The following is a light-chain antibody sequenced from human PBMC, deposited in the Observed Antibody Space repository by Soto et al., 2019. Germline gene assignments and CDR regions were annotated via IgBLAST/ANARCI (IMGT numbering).Light chain of an antibody. CDR2: AAS. Sequence: DIQMTQSPSSLSASVGDTVTITCRASQSISVHLNWYQQKPGKVPKILIYAASNLHSGVPSRFSGSVSETDFALTISSLQPEDFANYYCQQSFITPYTFGQGTRLEIK. CDR3: QQSFITPYT. J-gene: IGKJ2*01. V-gene: IGKV1-39*01. CDR1: QSISVH.